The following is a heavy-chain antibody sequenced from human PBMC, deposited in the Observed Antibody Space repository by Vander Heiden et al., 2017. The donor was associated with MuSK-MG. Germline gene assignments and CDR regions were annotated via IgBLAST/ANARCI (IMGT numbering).Heavy chain of an antibody. J-gene: IGHJ4*02. CDR2: ISSSSSYI. CDR1: GFTFSSYS. V-gene: IGHV3-21*01. D-gene: IGHD3-16*01. CDR3: ARGARGTIDY. Sequence: EVQLVESGGGLVKPGGSLRLSCAASGFTFSSYSMNWVRQAPGKGLEWVSSISSSSSYIYYADSVKGRFTISRDNAKNSLYLQMNSLRAEETAVYYCARGARGTIDYWGQGTLVTVSS.